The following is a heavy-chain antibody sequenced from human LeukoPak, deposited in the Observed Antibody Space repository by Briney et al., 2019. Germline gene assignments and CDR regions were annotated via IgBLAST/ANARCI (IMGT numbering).Heavy chain of an antibody. D-gene: IGHD1-26*01. V-gene: IGHV1-8*01. CDR3: ATWASVRSGSYLYFDY. CDR2: MNPNSGNT. Sequence: GASVKVSCKASGYTFTSYDINWVRQATGQGLEWMGWMNPNSGNTGYAQKFQGRVTMTRNTSISTAYMELSSLRSEDTAVYYCATWASVRSGSYLYFDYWGQGTLVTVSS. CDR1: GYTFTSYD. J-gene: IGHJ4*02.